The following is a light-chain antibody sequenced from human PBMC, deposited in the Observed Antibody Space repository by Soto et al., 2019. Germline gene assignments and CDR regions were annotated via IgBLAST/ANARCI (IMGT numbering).Light chain of an antibody. J-gene: IGLJ2*01. V-gene: IGLV1-40*01. CDR1: STNIGAGYD. CDR3: QSFDSGLSVV. CDR2: ENN. Sequence: QSVLTQPPSVSGAPGQRVTISCTGSSTNIGAGYDVHWYQQPPGKGPKLLIFENNKRPSGVPDRLSGSKSGTSASLAITGLLPEDEADYYCQSFDSGLSVVFGGGTKLTVL.